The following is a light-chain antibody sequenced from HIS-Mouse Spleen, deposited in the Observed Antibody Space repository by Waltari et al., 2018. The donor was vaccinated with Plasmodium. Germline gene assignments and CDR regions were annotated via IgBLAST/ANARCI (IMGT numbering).Light chain of an antibody. Sequence: QSALTQPRSVSGSPGQSVTISCPGTSRDVGGYNSVSCYQQHPGKAPKLMIDDVSKRPSGVPDRFSGSKSGNTASLTISGLQAEDEADYYCCSYAGSYTYVFGTGTKVTVL. CDR1: SRDVGGYNS. CDR3: CSYAGSYTYV. CDR2: DVS. J-gene: IGLJ1*01. V-gene: IGLV2-11*01.